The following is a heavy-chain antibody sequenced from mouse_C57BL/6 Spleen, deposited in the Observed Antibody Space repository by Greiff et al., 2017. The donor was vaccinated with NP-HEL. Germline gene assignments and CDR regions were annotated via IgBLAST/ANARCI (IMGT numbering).Heavy chain of an antibody. CDR1: GYTFTSYW. J-gene: IGHJ1*03. D-gene: IGHD2-3*01. V-gene: IGHV1-50*01. CDR2: IDPSDSYT. Sequence: VKLQQPGAELVKPGASVKLSCKASGYTFTSYWMQWVKQRPGQGLEWIGEIDPSDSYTNYNQKFKGKATLTVDTSSSTAYMQLSSLTSEDSAVYYCARRGGYYLWYFDVWGTGTTVTVSS. CDR3: ARRGGYYLWYFDV.